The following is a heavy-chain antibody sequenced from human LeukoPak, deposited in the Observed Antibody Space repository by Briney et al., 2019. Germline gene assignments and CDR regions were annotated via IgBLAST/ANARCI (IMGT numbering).Heavy chain of an antibody. Sequence: SETLSLTCTVSGGSISSYYWSWIRQPPGKGLEWIGSMYHSGDTYNNPSLKSRVTISVDTSKNQLFLKLSSVTAADTAVYYCARSKAHLSTSWYGSWFDPWGQRTLVTVSS. CDR3: ARSKAHLSTSWYGSWFDP. J-gene: IGHJ5*02. D-gene: IGHD2-2*01. CDR2: MYHSGDT. CDR1: GGSISSYY. V-gene: IGHV4-59*08.